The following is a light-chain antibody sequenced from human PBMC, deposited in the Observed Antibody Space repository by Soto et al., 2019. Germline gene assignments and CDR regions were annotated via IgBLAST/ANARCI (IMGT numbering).Light chain of an antibody. J-gene: IGKJ4*01. CDR3: QHYTQWPLT. Sequence: VMTRSAATTPVSPGEVATISCRASQNVDSNLAWFQQKPGQAPRLLIYGASTRATDIPARFSGSGSGTEFTLTIRRLQSEDFAVYYCQHYTQWPLTLG. CDR1: QNVDSN. CDR2: GAS. V-gene: IGKV3-15*01.